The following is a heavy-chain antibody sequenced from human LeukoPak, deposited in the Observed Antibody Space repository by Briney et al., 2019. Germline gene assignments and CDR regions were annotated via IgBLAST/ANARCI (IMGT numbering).Heavy chain of an antibody. V-gene: IGHV1-69*05. CDR3: ARDPRRNAFDI. CDR1: GGTFSSYA. CDR2: IIPIFGTA. D-gene: IGHD1-14*01. J-gene: IGHJ3*02. Sequence: ASVKVSCKASGGTFSSYAISWVRQAPGQGLEWMGGIIPIFGTANYAQKFQGRVTITTDESTSTAYMELGSLRSEDTAVYYCARDPRRNAFDIWGQGTMVTVSS.